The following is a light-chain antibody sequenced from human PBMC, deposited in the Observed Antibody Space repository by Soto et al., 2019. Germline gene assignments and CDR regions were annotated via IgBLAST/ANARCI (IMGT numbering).Light chain of an antibody. Sequence: EIVVTQSPGTLSLSPGERATLSCRARQSVSSNNLAWYQQRPGQAPRVFIYGASTRATGIPERFSGSGSGTDFTLTIIRLEHEDFAVYYCQQYGMSPFTFGPGTQVDIK. CDR2: GAS. J-gene: IGKJ3*01. CDR1: QSVSSNN. V-gene: IGKV3-20*01. CDR3: QQYGMSPFT.